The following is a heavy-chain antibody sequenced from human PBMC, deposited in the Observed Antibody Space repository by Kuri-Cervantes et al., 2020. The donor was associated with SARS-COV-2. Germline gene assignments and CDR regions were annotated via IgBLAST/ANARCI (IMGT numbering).Heavy chain of an antibody. CDR2: IYWDDDK. D-gene: IGHD6-19*01. CDR3: AHRRSGWGYFDY. CDR1: GFSLSTSGVG. Sequence: SGPTLVKPTQTLTLTCTFSGFSLSTSGVGVGWIRQPPGKALEWLALIYWDDDKRYGPSLKSRLTITKDTSKNQVVLTMTSMDPVDTATYYCAHRRSGWGYFDYWGQGTLVTVSS. V-gene: IGHV2-5*05. J-gene: IGHJ4*02.